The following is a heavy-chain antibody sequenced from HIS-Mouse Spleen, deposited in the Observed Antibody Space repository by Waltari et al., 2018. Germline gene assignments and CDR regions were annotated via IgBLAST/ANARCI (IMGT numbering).Heavy chain of an antibody. CDR2: ISWDGGST. V-gene: IGHV3-43*01. CDR1: CFTFGDYT. D-gene: IGHD6-13*01. J-gene: IGHJ1*01. CDR3: AKDGEAGDFQH. Sequence: EVQLVESVGCVVQPGGALRLPLAASCFTFGDYTMHWVRRGSGKGLEGVSLISWDGGSTYYADSVKGRFTISRDNSKNSLYVQMNSLRTEDTALYYCAKDGEAGDFQHWGQGTLVTVSS.